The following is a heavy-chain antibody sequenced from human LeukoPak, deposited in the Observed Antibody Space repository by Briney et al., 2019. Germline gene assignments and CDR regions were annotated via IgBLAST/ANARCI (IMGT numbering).Heavy chain of an antibody. CDR2: IIPMFGTA. CDR1: GGTFSSYP. D-gene: IGHD6-19*01. V-gene: IGHV1-69*01. CDR3: ASQSGAVAFFGY. Sequence: SVKVSCKASGGTFSSYPISWVRQAPGQGLEWMGGIIPMFGTANYAQKFQGRVTITADESTSTAYMELSSLRSEDTAVYYCASQSGAVAFFGYWGQGTLVTVSS. J-gene: IGHJ4*02.